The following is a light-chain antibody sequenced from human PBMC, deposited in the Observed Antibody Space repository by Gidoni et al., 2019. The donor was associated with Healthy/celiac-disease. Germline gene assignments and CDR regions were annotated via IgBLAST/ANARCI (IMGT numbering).Light chain of an antibody. J-gene: IGLJ3*02. CDR3: SSYTSSSTWV. V-gene: IGLV2-14*03. Sequence: PGQSITISCTGTRSDVGGYNYVSWYQQHPGKAPKLMIYDVSNRPSGVSNRFSGSKSGNTASLTISGLQAEDEADYYCSSYTSSSTWVFGGGTKLTVL. CDR1: RSDVGGYNY. CDR2: DVS.